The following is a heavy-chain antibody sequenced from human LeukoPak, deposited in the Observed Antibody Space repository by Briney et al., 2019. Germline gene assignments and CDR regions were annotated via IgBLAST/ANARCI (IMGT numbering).Heavy chain of an antibody. CDR1: GFTFSSYA. V-gene: IGHV3-30*04. D-gene: IGHD3-22*01. CDR2: ISYDGSNK. CDR3: ARETDSSGPNY. J-gene: IGHJ4*02. Sequence: GGSLRLSCAASGFTFSSYAMHWVRQAPGKGLEWVAVISYDGSNKYYADSVKGRFTISRDNSKNTLYLQMNSLRAEDTAVYYSARETDSSGPNYWGQGTLVTVSS.